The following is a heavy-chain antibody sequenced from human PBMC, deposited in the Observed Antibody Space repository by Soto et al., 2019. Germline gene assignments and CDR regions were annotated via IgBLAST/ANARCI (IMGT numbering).Heavy chain of an antibody. CDR3: ARANNYKYCSSTSCYMEDV. J-gene: IGHJ6*02. V-gene: IGHV4-59*01. D-gene: IGHD2-2*02. Sequence: PSETLSLTCTVSGGSISSYYWSWIRQPPGKGLEWIGYIYYSGSTNYNPSLKSRVTISVDTSKNQLSLKLSSVTAADTAVYYCARANNYKYCSSTSCYMEDVWGQGTTVTVSS. CDR2: IYYSGST. CDR1: GGSISSYY.